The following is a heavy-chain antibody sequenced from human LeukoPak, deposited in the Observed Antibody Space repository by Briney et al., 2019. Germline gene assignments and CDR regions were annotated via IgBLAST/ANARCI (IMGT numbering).Heavy chain of an antibody. CDR1: SGSISSSSYY. CDR3: ARGLVDTAMALGY. D-gene: IGHD5-18*01. V-gene: IGHV4-39*07. CDR2: IYYSGST. Sequence: SETLSLTCTVSSGSISSSSYYWGCIRQPPGKGLEWIGSIYYSGSTYYNPSLKSRVTISVDTSKNQFSLKLSSVTAADTAVYYCARGLVDTAMALGYWGQGTLVTVSS. J-gene: IGHJ4*02.